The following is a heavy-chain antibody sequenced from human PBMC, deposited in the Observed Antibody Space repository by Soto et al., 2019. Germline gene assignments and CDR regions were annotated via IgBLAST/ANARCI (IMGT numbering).Heavy chain of an antibody. D-gene: IGHD3-9*01. J-gene: IGHJ4*02. CDR3: AREGPYYDILTGYLTIYYFDY. CDR1: GYTFTSYG. Sequence: ASVKVSCKASGYTFTSYGISWVRQAPGQGLEWMGWISAYNGNTNYPQKLQGRVTMTTDTSTSTAYMELRSLRSDDTAVYYCAREGPYYDILTGYLTIYYFDYWGQGTLVTVSS. V-gene: IGHV1-18*04. CDR2: ISAYNGNT.